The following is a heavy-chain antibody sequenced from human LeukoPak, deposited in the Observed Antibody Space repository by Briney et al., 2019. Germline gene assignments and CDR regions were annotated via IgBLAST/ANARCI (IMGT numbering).Heavy chain of an antibody. D-gene: IGHD6-13*01. Sequence: SETLSLTCTVSGASISSYYWSWIRQPPGKGLEWIGYISYSGSPNYNHSLKSRVTISADTSKNQFSLNLSSVAAADTAVYYCARVGHIVAAGTYDWWGQGTLVTVSS. CDR1: GASISSYY. J-gene: IGHJ4*02. CDR2: ISYSGSP. CDR3: ARVGHIVAAGTYDW. V-gene: IGHV4-59*08.